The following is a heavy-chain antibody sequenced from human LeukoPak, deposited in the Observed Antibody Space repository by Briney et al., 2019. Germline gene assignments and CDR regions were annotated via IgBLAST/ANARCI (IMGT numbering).Heavy chain of an antibody. CDR3: ARDSSSWYGLAYYFDY. Sequence: GGSLRLSCAASGFTYSSYSMNWVRQGPGKGLEWVSSISSSSSYIYYADSVKGRFTISRDNAKNSLYLQMNSLRAEDTAVYYCARDSSSWYGLAYYFDYWGQGTLVTVSS. V-gene: IGHV3-21*01. CDR2: ISSSSSYI. J-gene: IGHJ4*02. CDR1: GFTYSSYS. D-gene: IGHD6-13*01.